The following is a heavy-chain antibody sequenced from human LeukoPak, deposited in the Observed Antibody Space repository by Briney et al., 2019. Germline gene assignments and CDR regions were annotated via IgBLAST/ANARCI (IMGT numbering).Heavy chain of an antibody. V-gene: IGHV3-30-3*01. CDR1: GFTFSSYA. Sequence: GRSLRLSCAASGFTFSSYAMHWVRQAPGKGLEWVAVISYDGSNKYYADSVKGRITISRDNSKNTLYLQMNSLRAEDTAVYYCARDLPITMVRGVTFYYYYGMDVWGQGTTVTVSS. CDR3: ARDLPITMVRGVTFYYYYGMDV. D-gene: IGHD3-10*01. J-gene: IGHJ6*02. CDR2: ISYDGSNK.